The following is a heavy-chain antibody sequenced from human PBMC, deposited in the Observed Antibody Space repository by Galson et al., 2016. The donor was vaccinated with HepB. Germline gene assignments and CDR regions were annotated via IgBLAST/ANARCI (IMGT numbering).Heavy chain of an antibody. CDR1: GFIFSDFY. J-gene: IGHJ4*02. CDR2: ITSTTGVQ. Sequence: SLRLSCAASGFIFSDFYMNWVRQAPGKGLEWLAQITSTTGVQYYADSLKGRFVISRDNAKNTLYLQMNSLRAEDTAVYYCARLYFGSGGAVDYWGQGTLVTVSS. CDR3: ARLYFGSGGAVDY. V-gene: IGHV3-11*01. D-gene: IGHD3-10*01.